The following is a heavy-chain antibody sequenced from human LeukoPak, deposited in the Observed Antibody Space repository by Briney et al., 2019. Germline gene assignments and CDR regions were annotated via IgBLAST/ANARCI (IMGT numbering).Heavy chain of an antibody. D-gene: IGHD3-22*01. Sequence: ASVKVPFNTFGNTFTIYYIHWVQQAPGQGLEWMGIINPSGGSTSYAQKFQGRVTVTRDTSTSTVYMELSSLRSEDTPMHYCATIGGTYHWGQRTMVTVSS. CDR3: ATIGGTYH. J-gene: IGHJ3*01. CDR1: GNTFTIYY. CDR2: INPSGGST. V-gene: IGHV1-46*01.